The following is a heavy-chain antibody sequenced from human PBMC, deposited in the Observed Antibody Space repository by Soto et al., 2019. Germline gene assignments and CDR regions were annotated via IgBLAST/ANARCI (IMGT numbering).Heavy chain of an antibody. J-gene: IGHJ6*02. V-gene: IGHV1-69*13. CDR1: GGTFSSYA. CDR3: ARGYYYGSGSSALYYYYGMDV. CDR2: IIPIFGTA. D-gene: IGHD3-10*01. Sequence: SVKVSCKASGGTFSSYAISWVRQAPGQGLEWMGGIIPIFGTANYAQKFQGRVTITADESTSTAYMELSSLRSEDTAVYYCARGYYYGSGSSALYYYYGMDVWGQGTTVTVS.